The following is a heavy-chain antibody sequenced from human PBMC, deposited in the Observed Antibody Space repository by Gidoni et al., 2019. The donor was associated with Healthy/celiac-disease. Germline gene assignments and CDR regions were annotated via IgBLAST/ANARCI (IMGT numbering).Heavy chain of an antibody. CDR3: AKTIPYYYDSTPGVAFDI. CDR1: GGSISSSSYY. D-gene: IGHD3-22*01. J-gene: IGHJ3*02. CDR2: IYYSGST. Sequence: QLQLQESGPGLVKPSETLSLTCTVPGGSISSSSYYWGWIRQPPGTGLEWRGSIYYSGSTYYNPSLKSRVTISVDTSKNQFSLKLSSVTAADTAVYYCAKTIPYYYDSTPGVAFDIWGQGTMVTVSS. V-gene: IGHV4-39*01.